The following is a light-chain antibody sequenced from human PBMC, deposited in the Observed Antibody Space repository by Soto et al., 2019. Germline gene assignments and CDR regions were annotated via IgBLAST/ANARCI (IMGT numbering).Light chain of an antibody. CDR1: QSVSSSY. CDR2: GAS. CDR3: QQYGSSPPYT. Sequence: EIVLTQSPGTRSLSPGERATLSCRASQSVSSSYLAWYQQKPGQAPRLLIYGASSRATGIQDRFSGSGSGTDFSRTISRLEPEEFAVYYCQQYGSSPPYTFGQGTELEIK. J-gene: IGKJ2*01. V-gene: IGKV3-20*01.